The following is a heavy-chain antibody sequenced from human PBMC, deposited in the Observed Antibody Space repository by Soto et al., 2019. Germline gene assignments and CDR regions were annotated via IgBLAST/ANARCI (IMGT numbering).Heavy chain of an antibody. J-gene: IGHJ6*02. V-gene: IGHV4-31*03. D-gene: IGHD5-18*01. CDR2: IYYSGST. Sequence: SETLSLTCTVSGGSISSGGYYWSWIRQHPGKGLEWIGYIYYSGSTYYNPSLKSRVTISVDTSKNQFSLKLSSVTAADTAVYYRARRGYSYGYHYYYYGMDVWGQGTTVTVSS. CDR3: ARRGYSYGYHYYYYGMDV. CDR1: GGSISSGGYY.